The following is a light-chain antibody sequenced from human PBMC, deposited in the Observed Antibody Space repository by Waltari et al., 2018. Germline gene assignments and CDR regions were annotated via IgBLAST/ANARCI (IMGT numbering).Light chain of an antibody. CDR1: SLRSYY. V-gene: IGLV3-19*01. J-gene: IGLJ3*02. Sequence: SSELTQDPAVSVALGQTVRIPCQGDSLRSYYASWYQQKPGQAPVLVIYGKTNRPSGIPDRFSGSSSGNTASLTITGAQAEDEADYYCNSRDSSGNHLVFGGGTKLTVL. CDR3: NSRDSSGNHLV. CDR2: GKT.